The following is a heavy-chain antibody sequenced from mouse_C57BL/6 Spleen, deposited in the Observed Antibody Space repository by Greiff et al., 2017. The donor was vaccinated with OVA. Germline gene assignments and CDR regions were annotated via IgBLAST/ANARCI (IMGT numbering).Heavy chain of an antibody. Sequence: EVQLQESGPVLVKPGASVKMSCKASGYTFTDYYMNWVKQSHGKSLEWIGVINPYNGGTSYNQKFKGKATLTVDKSSSTAYMELNSLTSEDSAVYYCARKEDDYDLYFDYWGQGTTLTVSS. J-gene: IGHJ2*01. V-gene: IGHV1-19*01. D-gene: IGHD2-4*01. CDR1: GYTFTDYY. CDR2: INPYNGGT. CDR3: ARKEDDYDLYFDY.